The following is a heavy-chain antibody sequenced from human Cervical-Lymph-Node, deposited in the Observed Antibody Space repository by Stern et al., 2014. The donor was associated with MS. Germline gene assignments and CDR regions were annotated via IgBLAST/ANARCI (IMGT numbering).Heavy chain of an antibody. CDR3: ARSSAVTPNAFDI. CDR2: IYHSGST. V-gene: IGHV4-30-2*01. Sequence: QLQLQESGSGLVKPSQTLSLTCAVSGGSISSGGYSWSWIRQPPGKGLEWMGYIYHSGSTNSNPSLKGRVTISVDRSKSQFSLKLSSVTAADTAVYYCARSSAVTPNAFDIWGQGTMVTVSS. D-gene: IGHD4-17*01. J-gene: IGHJ3*02. CDR1: GGSISSGGYS.